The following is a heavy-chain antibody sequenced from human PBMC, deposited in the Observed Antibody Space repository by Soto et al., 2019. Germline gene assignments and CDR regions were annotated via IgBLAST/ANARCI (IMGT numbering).Heavy chain of an antibody. CDR2: IYYSGST. D-gene: IGHD4-17*01. CDR1: CGSIISGDYY. Sequence: SETLSLTCTFSCGSIISGDYYWSWIRQPPGKGLEWIGYIYYSGSTYYNPSLKSRVTISVDTSKNQFSLKLSSVTAADTAVYYCARMTTVTSIIDYWGQGTLVTVSS. J-gene: IGHJ4*02. CDR3: ARMTTVTSIIDY. V-gene: IGHV4-30-4*01.